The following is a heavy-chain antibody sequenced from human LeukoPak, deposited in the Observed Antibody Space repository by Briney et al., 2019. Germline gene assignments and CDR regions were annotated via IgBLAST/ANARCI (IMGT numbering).Heavy chain of an antibody. CDR1: GFTFSSYA. J-gene: IGHJ4*02. Sequence: GASLRLSCAASGFTFSSYAMSWVRQAPGKGLEWVSAISGSGGSTYYADSVKGRFTISRDNSKNTLYLQMNSLRAEDTAVYYCAKDLYYYNSSGYCDYWGQGTLVTVPS. V-gene: IGHV3-23*01. CDR2: ISGSGGST. CDR3: AKDLYYYNSSGYCDY. D-gene: IGHD3-22*01.